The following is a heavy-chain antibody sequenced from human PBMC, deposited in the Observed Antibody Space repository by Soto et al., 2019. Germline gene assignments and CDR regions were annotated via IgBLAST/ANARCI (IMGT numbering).Heavy chain of an antibody. Sequence: QVQLVQSGAEVKKPGASVKVSCKASGYTFVNYGIAWVRQAPGQGLEWMGWISPYTGNTHSATQVQGRLTMTTDTSTSTAYMDLGSLTSDDTAVYYCVMVDNYVTPTPQDVWGQGTTVTVSS. CDR2: ISPYTGNT. V-gene: IGHV1-18*01. J-gene: IGHJ6*02. D-gene: IGHD3-16*01. CDR3: VMVDNYVTPTPQDV. CDR1: GYTFVNYG.